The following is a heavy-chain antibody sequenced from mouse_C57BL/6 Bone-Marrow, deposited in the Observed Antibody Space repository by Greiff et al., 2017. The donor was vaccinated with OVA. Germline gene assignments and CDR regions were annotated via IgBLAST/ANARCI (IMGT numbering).Heavy chain of an antibody. J-gene: IGHJ3*01. V-gene: IGHV6-3*01. Sequence: EVKVEESGGGLVQPGGSMKLSCVASGFTFSNYWMNWVRQSPEKGLEWVAQIRLKSDNYATHSAESVKGRFTISRDDSKSSVYLQMNNLRAEDTGIYYCTGVLRRAYWGQGTLVTVSA. CDR3: TGVLRRAY. CDR2: IRLKSDNYAT. D-gene: IGHD1-2*01. CDR1: GFTFSNYW.